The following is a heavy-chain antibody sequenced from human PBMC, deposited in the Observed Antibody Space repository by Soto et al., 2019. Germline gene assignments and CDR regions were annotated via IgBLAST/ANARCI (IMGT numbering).Heavy chain of an antibody. CDR3: AREKASTSLLTHYYYAMDV. V-gene: IGHV1-46*01. CDR1: GYTFINYY. Sequence: ASVKVSCKSSGYTFINYYVHWVRQALGQGLEWMGMINPSGGRTTYPQKFQGRVTMTRDTSTSTVYVELSSLRSDDTAVFYCAREKASTSLLTHYYYAMDVWGQGTTVTVS. J-gene: IGHJ6*02. CDR2: INPSGGRT.